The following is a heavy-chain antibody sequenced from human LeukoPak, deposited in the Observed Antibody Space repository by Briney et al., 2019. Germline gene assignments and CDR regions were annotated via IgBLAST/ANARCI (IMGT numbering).Heavy chain of an antibody. Sequence: PGGSLRLFCATSGFPFSSYVMHWLRQAPGKGLEWVAVIWFDGGKIYYADSVKGRFTISRDNSKNTLFLQMNSLRAEDTAVYHCARDFTNIRGGGYFDKWGQGTLVTVSS. J-gene: IGHJ4*02. CDR2: IWFDGGKI. D-gene: IGHD2-15*01. CDR3: ARDFTNIRGGGYFDK. V-gene: IGHV3-33*01. CDR1: GFPFSSYV.